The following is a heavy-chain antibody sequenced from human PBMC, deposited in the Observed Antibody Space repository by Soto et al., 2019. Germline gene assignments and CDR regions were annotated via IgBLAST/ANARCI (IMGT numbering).Heavy chain of an antibody. V-gene: IGHV1-69*06. Sequence: ASVKVSCKASGGIFTSYSISWVRQAPGQGLEWMGGIIPIFGSANYAQKFQGRVTITADTSTTTAYMDLRSLRSEDTAVYYCATGHLPEDFDFWGQGTLVTVSS. CDR3: ATGHLPEDFDF. CDR1: GGIFTSYS. J-gene: IGHJ4*02. CDR2: IIPIFGSA.